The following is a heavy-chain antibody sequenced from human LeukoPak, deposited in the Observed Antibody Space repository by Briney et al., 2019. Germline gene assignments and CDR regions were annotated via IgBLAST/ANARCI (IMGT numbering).Heavy chain of an antibody. Sequence: SVKVSCKASGGTFSSYAISWVRQAPGQGPEWMGGIIPLFRTANYAQKFQGRVTITADRPTNTAFMELSSLRSEDTAMYYCATNYEILSGYPKNYYFHIWGQGTMVTVSS. CDR3: ATNYEILSGYPKNYYFHI. D-gene: IGHD3-9*01. V-gene: IGHV1-69*06. CDR1: GGTFSSYA. CDR2: IIPLFRTA. J-gene: IGHJ3*02.